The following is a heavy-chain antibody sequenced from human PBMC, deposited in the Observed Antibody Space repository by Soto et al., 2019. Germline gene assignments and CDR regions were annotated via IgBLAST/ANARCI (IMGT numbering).Heavy chain of an antibody. Sequence: SETLSLTCAVSGGSISSGGYSWSWIRQPPGKGLEWIGYIYHSGSTYYNPSLKSRVTISVDRSKNQFSLKLSSVTAADTAVYYCARAGVYCSSTSCPGNWFDPWGQGTLVTVSS. CDR3: ARAGVYCSSTSCPGNWFDP. CDR2: IYHSGST. D-gene: IGHD2-2*01. V-gene: IGHV4-30-2*01. CDR1: GGSISSGGYS. J-gene: IGHJ5*02.